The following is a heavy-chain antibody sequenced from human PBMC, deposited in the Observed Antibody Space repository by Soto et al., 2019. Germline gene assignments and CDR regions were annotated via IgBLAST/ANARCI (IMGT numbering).Heavy chain of an antibody. Sequence: ASVKVSCKASGYTFTSYGISCVRQAPGQGLEWMGWISAYNGNTNYAQKLQGRVTMTTDTSTSTAYMELRSLRSDDTAVYYCARGRRIAVAGTRGWFDPWGQGTLVTVSS. CDR1: GYTFTSYG. CDR2: ISAYNGNT. V-gene: IGHV1-18*01. J-gene: IGHJ5*02. D-gene: IGHD6-19*01. CDR3: ARGRRIAVAGTRGWFDP.